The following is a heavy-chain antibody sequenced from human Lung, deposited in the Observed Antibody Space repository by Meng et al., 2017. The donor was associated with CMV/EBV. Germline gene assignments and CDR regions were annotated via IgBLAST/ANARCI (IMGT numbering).Heavy chain of an antibody. CDR1: GFIVSSNY. J-gene: IGHJ5*02. D-gene: IGHD2-21*01. V-gene: IGHV3-66*01. CDR2: IYGSGNT. Sequence: ERQLDGAGGGCVQAGGYLRPSCTSSGFIVSSNYMSGVRQAPGNGLEWISIIYGSGNTYYGDSVKGRFTISRDNFRNTLYLQMNSLTAEDTAVYYCAREIPQACASWGQGTLVTVSS. CDR3: AREIPQACAS.